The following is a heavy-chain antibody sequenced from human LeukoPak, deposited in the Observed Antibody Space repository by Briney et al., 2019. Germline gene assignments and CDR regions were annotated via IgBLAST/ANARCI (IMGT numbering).Heavy chain of an antibody. CDR3: ARDPVGAGTDY. D-gene: IGHD1-26*01. CDR2: IYSGGST. J-gene: IGHJ4*02. CDR1: GFTVSSNY. Sequence: QPGGSLRLSCAASGFTVSSNYMSWVRQAPGKGLEWVSVIYSGGSTYYADSVKGRFTISRDNAKNSLYLQMNSLRAEDTAVYYCARDPVGAGTDYWGQGTLVTVSS. V-gene: IGHV3-66*01.